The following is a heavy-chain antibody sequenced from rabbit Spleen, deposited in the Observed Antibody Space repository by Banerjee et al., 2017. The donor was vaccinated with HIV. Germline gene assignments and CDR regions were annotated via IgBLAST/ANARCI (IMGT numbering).Heavy chain of an antibody. J-gene: IGHJ4*01. CDR1: GLDFSSNYW. D-gene: IGHD4-2*01. CDR3: ARDAAGREDFNL. Sequence: QEQLVESGGDLVKPGTSLTLTCKASGLDFSSNYWICWVRQAPGKGLEWIACIDVTKSGSSYYASWAKGRLTISKTSSTTVTLQMTSLTAADTATYFCARDAAGREDFNLWGQGTLVTVS. V-gene: IGHV1S45*01. CDR2: IDVTKSGSS.